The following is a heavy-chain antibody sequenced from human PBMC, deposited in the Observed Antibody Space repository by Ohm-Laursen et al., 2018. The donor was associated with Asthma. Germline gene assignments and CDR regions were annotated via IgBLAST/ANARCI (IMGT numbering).Heavy chain of an antibody. CDR2: IIPIFGTA. CDR3: ARASTVRTFYYYYGMDV. CDR1: GGTFSSYA. J-gene: IGHJ6*02. Sequence: ASSVKVSCKASGGTFSSYAISWVRQAPGQGLEWMGGIIPIFGTANYAQKFQGRVTITADESTSTAYMELSSLRSEDTAVYYCARASTVRTFYYYYGMDVWGQGTTVTVSS. D-gene: IGHD4-11*01. V-gene: IGHV1-69*01.